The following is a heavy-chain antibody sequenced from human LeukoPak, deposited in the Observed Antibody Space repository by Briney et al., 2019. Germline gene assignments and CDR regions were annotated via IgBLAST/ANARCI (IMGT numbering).Heavy chain of an antibody. CDR2: ISTSSGYI. CDR3: ARGSKPYGMDV. Sequence: GGSLRLSCAASTFTFSSFSMNWVRQAPGKGLEWVSSISTSSGYIYYADSVKGRFTISRDNAKSSLYLQMSSLRAEDTAVYYCARGSKPYGMDVWGQGTTVTVSS. J-gene: IGHJ6*02. V-gene: IGHV3-21*01. CDR1: TFTFSSFS.